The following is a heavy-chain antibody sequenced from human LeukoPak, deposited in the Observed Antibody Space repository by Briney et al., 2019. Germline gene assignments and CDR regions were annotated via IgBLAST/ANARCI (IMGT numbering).Heavy chain of an antibody. J-gene: IGHJ4*02. CDR2: ISAYNGNT. Sequence: ASVKVSCKASGYTFTSYAMHWVRQAPGQRLEWMGWISAYNGNTNYAQKLQGRVTMTTDTSTSTAYMELRSLRSDDTAVYYCARYDRSGGSCYIFDYWGQGTLVTVSS. D-gene: IGHD2-15*01. V-gene: IGHV1-18*01. CDR1: GYTFTSYA. CDR3: ARYDRSGGSCYIFDY.